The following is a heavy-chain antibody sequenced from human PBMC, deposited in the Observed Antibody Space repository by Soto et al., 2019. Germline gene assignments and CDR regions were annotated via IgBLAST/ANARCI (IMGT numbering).Heavy chain of an antibody. D-gene: IGHD3-10*01. CDR1: GYTFSTYG. J-gene: IGHJ4*02. V-gene: IGHV1-18*01. CDR3: ARSGFYGSGSRPYVFDS. Sequence: QVQLVQSGAEVKKPGASVKVSCQASGYTFSTYGISWVRQAPGQGLEWMGWISGHGVNSNYEQRLQGRVTVTTDTSTSTAYMELRNLRSDDTAVYYCARSGFYGSGSRPYVFDSWGQGTLVTVSS. CDR2: ISGHGVNS.